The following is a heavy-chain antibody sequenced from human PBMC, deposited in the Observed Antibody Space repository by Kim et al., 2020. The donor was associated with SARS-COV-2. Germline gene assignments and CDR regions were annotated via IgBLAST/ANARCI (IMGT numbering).Heavy chain of an antibody. CDR1: GYTFTSYY. CDR3: AREAPVQSLLFGESYYYYYMDV. D-gene: IGHD3-10*01. Sequence: ASVKVSCKASGYTFTSYYMHWVRQAPGQGLEWMGIINPSGGSTSYAQKFQGRVTMTRDTSTSTVYMELSSLRSEDTAVYYCAREAPVQSLLFGESYYYYYMDVWGKGTTVTVSS. CDR2: INPSGGST. J-gene: IGHJ6*03. V-gene: IGHV1-46*01.